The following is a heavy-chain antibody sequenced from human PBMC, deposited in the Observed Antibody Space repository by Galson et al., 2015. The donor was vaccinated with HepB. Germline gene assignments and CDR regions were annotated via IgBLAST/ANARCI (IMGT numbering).Heavy chain of an antibody. V-gene: IGHV1-18*01. CDR2: ISAYNGNT. D-gene: IGHD7-27*01. CDR1: GYTFTSYG. Sequence: SVKVSCKASGYTFTSYGISWVQQAPGQGLEWMGWISAYNGNTNYAQKLQGRVTMTTDTSTSTAYMELRSLRSDDTAVYYCARTPRRENWGSSALDYWGQGTLVTVSS. J-gene: IGHJ4*02. CDR3: ARTPRRENWGSSALDY.